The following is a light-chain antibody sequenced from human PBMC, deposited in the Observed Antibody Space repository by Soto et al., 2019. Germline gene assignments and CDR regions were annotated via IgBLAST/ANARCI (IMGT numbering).Light chain of an antibody. V-gene: IGKV3-15*01. J-gene: IGKJ1*01. CDR2: VAS. CDR1: QSVSSY. Sequence: EMVMTQSPATLSVSPGERATLSCRASQSVSSYLAWYQQKPGQPPRLLIYVASTRSAGIPARFSGSGSGTEFTLASNSLQSEDVAVYYCQQYKDWPPRFGQGTKVEIK. CDR3: QQYKDWPPR.